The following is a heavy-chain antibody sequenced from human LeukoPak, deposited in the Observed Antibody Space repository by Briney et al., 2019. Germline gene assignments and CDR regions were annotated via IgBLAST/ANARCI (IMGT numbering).Heavy chain of an antibody. CDR3: ARDPFSYSWSFLITAYFQH. D-gene: IGHD5-18*01. CDR2: ISYDGSNK. V-gene: IGHV3-30*03. Sequence: GGSLRLSCAASGFTFSSYGMHWVRQAPGKGLEWVAVISYDGSNKYYADSVKGRFTISRDNSKNTLYLQMNSLRAEDTAVYYCARDPFSYSWSFLITAYFQHWGQGTLVTVSS. J-gene: IGHJ1*01. CDR1: GFTFSSYG.